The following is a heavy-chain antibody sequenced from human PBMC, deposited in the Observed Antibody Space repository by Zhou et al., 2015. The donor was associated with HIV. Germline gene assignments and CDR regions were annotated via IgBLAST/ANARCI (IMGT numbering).Heavy chain of an antibody. V-gene: IGHV1-69*06. Sequence: LVQSGTEVRKPGSSVNVSCKASGGTFSNHGISWVRQAPGQGLEWMGGIVPFFGPANYAQNFQGRATITADKSTNTVYMELNSLRSEDTAAYYCAREGWGSWYFDLWGRGTLVRVSS. CDR1: GGTFSNHG. CDR3: AREGWGSWYFDL. J-gene: IGHJ2*01. D-gene: IGHD7-27*01. CDR2: IVPFFGPA.